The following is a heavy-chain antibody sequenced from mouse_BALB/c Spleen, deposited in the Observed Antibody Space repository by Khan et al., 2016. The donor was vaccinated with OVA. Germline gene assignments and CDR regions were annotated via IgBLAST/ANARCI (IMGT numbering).Heavy chain of an antibody. CDR3: VRGTFDY. D-gene: IGHD3-3*01. CDR1: DYSFTTYY. V-gene: IGHV1S135*01. CDR2: IDPFNGGV. Sequence: VQLQQSGPELMKPGASLNISCKASDYSFTTYYIHWVKQSHGKSLEWIGYIDPFNGGVDYNRKFKDKATLTVDKSSNTAYMHLSVLTSEDSAVYYCVRGTFDYWGQGTLVTVSA. J-gene: IGHJ3*01.